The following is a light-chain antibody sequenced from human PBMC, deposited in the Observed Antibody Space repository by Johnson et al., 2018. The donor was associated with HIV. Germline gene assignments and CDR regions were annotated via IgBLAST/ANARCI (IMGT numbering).Light chain of an antibody. CDR3: GTWDSSLTSYV. V-gene: IGLV1-51*01. CDR1: SSNIGNNY. J-gene: IGLJ1*01. Sequence: QSVLTQPPSVSAAQGQTVTISCSGSSSNIGNNYVSWYQQLPGTAPKLLIYDNNKRPSGIPDRFSGSKSGTSATLGITGLQTGDEADYYCGTWDSSLTSYVFGTGTKVTVI. CDR2: DNN.